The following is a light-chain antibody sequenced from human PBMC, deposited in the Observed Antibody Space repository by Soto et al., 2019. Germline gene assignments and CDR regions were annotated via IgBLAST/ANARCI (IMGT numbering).Light chain of an antibody. V-gene: IGKV1-5*01. J-gene: IGKJ2*03. CDR1: QSIGSW. Sequence: DSQMTQSPSTLSASVGDRVTITCRASQSIGSWLAWYQQKPGKAPKVLIYDASSLQSGVPSRFSGSGSGTEFTLTISSLQPDDFAAYYCQQYHTYSSSFGQGTKLEI. CDR2: DAS. CDR3: QQYHTYSSS.